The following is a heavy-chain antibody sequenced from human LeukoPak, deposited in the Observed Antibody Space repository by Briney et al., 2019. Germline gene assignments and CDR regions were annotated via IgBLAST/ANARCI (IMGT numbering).Heavy chain of an antibody. D-gene: IGHD6-13*01. CDR1: GFTFSSYS. CDR3: ARGLSSSSWTLGPFDY. Sequence: GGSLRLSCAASGFTFSSYSMNWVRQAPGKGLEWVSSISSSSYIYYADSVKGRFTISRDNAKNSLYLQMNSLRAEDTAVYYCARGLSSSSWTLGPFDYWGQGTLVTVSS. V-gene: IGHV3-21*01. CDR2: ISSSSYI. J-gene: IGHJ4*02.